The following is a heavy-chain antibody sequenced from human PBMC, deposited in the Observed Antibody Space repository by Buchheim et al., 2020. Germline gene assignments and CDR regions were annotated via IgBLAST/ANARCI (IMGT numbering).Heavy chain of an antibody. J-gene: IGHJ6*02. CDR3: ARVSSSSGYYGMDV. CDR2: ISYDGSNK. CDR1: GFTFSSYA. D-gene: IGHD6-6*01. V-gene: IGHV3-30*04. Sequence: QVQLVESGGGVVQPGRSLRLSCAASGFTFSSYAMHWVRQAPGKGLEWVAVISYDGSNKYYADSVKGRFTIYRDNSKNKPYLQMNSLRAEDTAVYYCARVSSSSGYYGMDVWGQGTT.